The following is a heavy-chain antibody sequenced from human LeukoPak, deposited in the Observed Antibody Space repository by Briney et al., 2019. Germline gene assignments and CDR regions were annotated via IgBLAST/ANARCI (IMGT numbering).Heavy chain of an antibody. V-gene: IGHV4-59*01. J-gene: IGHJ5*02. CDR1: GGSISSYY. D-gene: IGHD6-13*01. Sequence: SETLSLTCTVSGGSISSYYWSWIRQPPGKGLEWIGYIYYSGSTNYNPSLKSRVTISVDTSKNQFSLKLSSVTAADTAVYYCARGIAAAVEYWFDPWGQGTLVTVSS. CDR2: IYYSGST. CDR3: ARGIAAAVEYWFDP.